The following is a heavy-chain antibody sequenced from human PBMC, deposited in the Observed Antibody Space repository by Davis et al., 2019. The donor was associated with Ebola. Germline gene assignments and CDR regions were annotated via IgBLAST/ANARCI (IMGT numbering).Heavy chain of an antibody. CDR2: ISGSAGST. J-gene: IGHJ4*02. V-gene: IGHV3-23*01. D-gene: IGHD1-1*01. Sequence: GESLKISCAGSGFTFSTYWMYWVRQAPGKGLEWVSAISGSAGSTYYADSVEGRFTISRDNSENVLYLQMDSLRPDDTAIYFCARALHDEVLDYWGQGTPVTVSS. CDR1: GFTFSTYW. CDR3: ARALHDEVLDY.